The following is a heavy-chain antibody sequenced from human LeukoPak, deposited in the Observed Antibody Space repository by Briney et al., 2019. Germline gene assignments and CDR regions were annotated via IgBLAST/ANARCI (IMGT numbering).Heavy chain of an antibody. Sequence: PSETLSLTCTVSHVSISTYYWRWIRQPPGKGLEWMGYIHYSGSTNYNPSLKSRVTISVDTSKKQLSLMLRSVTAADTAVYYCARDIYGSGHGWFDTWGQGRLVTVSS. CDR1: HVSISTYY. CDR2: IHYSGST. J-gene: IGHJ5*02. CDR3: ARDIYGSGHGWFDT. D-gene: IGHD3-10*01. V-gene: IGHV4-59*01.